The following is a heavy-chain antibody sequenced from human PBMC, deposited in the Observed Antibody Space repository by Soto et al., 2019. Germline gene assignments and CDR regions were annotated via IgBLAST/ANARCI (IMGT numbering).Heavy chain of an antibody. CDR1: GFTFSSYS. CDR2: ISSSSSYI. V-gene: IGHV3-21*01. CDR3: ARGFPPTYYDFWSGYYPNFDY. D-gene: IGHD3-3*01. Sequence: PGGSLRLSCAASGFTFSSYSMNWVRQAPGKGLEWVSSISSSSSYIYYADSVRGRFTISRDNAKNSLYLQMNSLRAEDTAVYYCARGFPPTYYDFWSGYYPNFDYWGQGTLVTVSS. J-gene: IGHJ4*02.